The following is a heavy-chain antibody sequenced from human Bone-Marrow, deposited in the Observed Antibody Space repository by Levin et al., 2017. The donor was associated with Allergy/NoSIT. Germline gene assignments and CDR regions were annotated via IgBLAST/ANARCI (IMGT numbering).Heavy chain of an antibody. J-gene: IGHJ5*02. Sequence: ASVKVSCKASGYTFASYYMHWVRQAPGQGLEWMGVINPSGDRTNYAQKFQGRVTMTRDTSTSTDYMELNSLKSEDTAVYYCARDNSRHEQPLAPGWWLDPWGQGTLVSVSS. D-gene: IGHD1-14*01. CDR2: INPSGDRT. CDR3: ARDNSRHEQPLAPGWWLDP. CDR1: GYTFASYY. V-gene: IGHV1-46*01.